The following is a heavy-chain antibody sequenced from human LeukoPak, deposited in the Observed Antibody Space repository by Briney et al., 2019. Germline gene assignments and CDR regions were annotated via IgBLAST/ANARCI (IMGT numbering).Heavy chain of an antibody. CDR3: AGSYGGWFDP. V-gene: IGHV4-30-2*01. J-gene: IGHJ5*02. Sequence: PSETLSLTCAVSGGSISSGGYSWSWIRQPPGKGLEWIGYIYHSGSTYYNPSLKSRVTISVDRSKNQFSLKLSSVTAADRAVYYCAGSYGGWFDPWGQGTLVTVSS. CDR2: IYHSGST. CDR1: GGSISSGGYS. D-gene: IGHD3-16*01.